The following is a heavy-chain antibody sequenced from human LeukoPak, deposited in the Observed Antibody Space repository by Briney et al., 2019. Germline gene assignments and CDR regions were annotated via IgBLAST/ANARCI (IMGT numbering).Heavy chain of an antibody. V-gene: IGHV4-31*03. Sequence: PSETLSLTCTVSGGSISSAGYFWNWIRQYPGKGLEWIGYIYYTGIIYYNPSLKSRVTISVDTSKNQFSLKLSSVTAADTAVYYCARAESQQLGVDYWGQGTLVTVSS. CDR3: ARAESQQLGVDY. J-gene: IGHJ4*02. CDR1: GGSISSAGYF. CDR2: IYYTGII. D-gene: IGHD6-13*01.